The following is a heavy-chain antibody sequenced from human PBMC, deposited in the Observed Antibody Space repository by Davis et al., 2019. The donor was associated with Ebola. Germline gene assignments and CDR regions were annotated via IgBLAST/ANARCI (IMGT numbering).Heavy chain of an antibody. V-gene: IGHV5-10-1*01. CDR1: GYSFTSYW. J-gene: IGHJ6*02. CDR3: ARHPYYYYGMDV. Sequence: GESLKISCKGSGYSFTSYWLSWVRQMPGKGLEWMGRIDPSDSYTNYSPSFQGHVTISADKSISTAYLQWSSLKASDTAMYYCARHPYYYYGMDVWGQGTTVTVSS. CDR2: IDPSDSYT.